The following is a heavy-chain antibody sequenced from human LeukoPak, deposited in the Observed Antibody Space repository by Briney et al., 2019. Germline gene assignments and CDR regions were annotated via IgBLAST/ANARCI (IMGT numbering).Heavy chain of an antibody. CDR2: ISGSGGST. V-gene: IGHV3-23*01. D-gene: IGHD3-3*01. Sequence: PGGSLRLSCAASGFTFSSYAMSWVRQAPGKGLEWASAISGSGGSTYYADSVKGRFTISRDNSKNTLYLQMNSLRAEDTAVYYCAKNTYYDFWSGPSPGAYGMDVWGQGTTVTVSS. CDR1: GFTFSSYA. J-gene: IGHJ6*02. CDR3: AKNTYYDFWSGPSPGAYGMDV.